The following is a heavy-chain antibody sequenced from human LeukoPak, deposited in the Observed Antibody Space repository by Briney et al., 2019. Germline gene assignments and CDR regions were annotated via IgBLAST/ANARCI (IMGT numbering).Heavy chain of an antibody. D-gene: IGHD7-27*01. CDR1: GFTFSSYE. Sequence: PGGSLRLSCAASGFTFSSYEMNWVRQAPGKGLEWVSYISSSGSTKYYVDSVKGRFTISRDNAKNSLYLQMSSLRAEDTAVYYCARDGDLAPDVPFDYWGQGTLVTVSS. V-gene: IGHV3-48*03. CDR2: ISSSGSTK. CDR3: ARDGDLAPDVPFDY. J-gene: IGHJ4*02.